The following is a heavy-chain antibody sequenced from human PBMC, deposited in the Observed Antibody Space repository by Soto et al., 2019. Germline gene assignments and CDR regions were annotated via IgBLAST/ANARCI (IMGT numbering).Heavy chain of an antibody. CDR2: IWYDGSNK. J-gene: IGHJ4*02. D-gene: IGHD5-18*01. V-gene: IGHV3-33*01. CDR3: GRDGALGDTTVVDS. CDR1: GFTFSTYG. Sequence: QVKLVESGGGVVQPGKSLRLSCAASGFTFSTYGMHWVRQAPGKGLEWVAVIWYDGSNKYHGDSLKGRFTISRDNSKNPVYLQINNLRAEDTAVYYCGRDGALGDTTVVDSWGPGTLVIVSS.